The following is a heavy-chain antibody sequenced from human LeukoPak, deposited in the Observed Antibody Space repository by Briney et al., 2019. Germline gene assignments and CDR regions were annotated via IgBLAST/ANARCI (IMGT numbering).Heavy chain of an antibody. CDR1: GGSISSYC. J-gene: IGHJ1*01. Sequence: SETLSLTCIVSGGSISSYCWSWIRQPPGKGLECIACICSSGRANYNPSLKSRVTVSVDTSKNQFSLKLSSVTAADTAVYYCARLPRGTQPPDYFHHWGQGTLVTVSS. V-gene: IGHV4-59*08. CDR3: ARLPRGTQPPDYFHH. CDR2: ICSSGRA. D-gene: IGHD1-1*01.